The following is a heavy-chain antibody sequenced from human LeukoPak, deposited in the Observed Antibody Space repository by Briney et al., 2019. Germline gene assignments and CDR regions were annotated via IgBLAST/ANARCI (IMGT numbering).Heavy chain of an antibody. CDR2: FDPEDGET. V-gene: IGHV1-24*01. J-gene: IGHJ3*02. CDR1: GYTLTELS. Sequence: ASVKVSCKVSGYTLTELSMHWVRQAPGKGLEWMGGFDPEDGETIYAQKFQGRVTITADKSTSTAYMELSSLRSEDTAVYYCARDGTDGYNYVRAFDIWGQGTMVTVSS. CDR3: ARDGTDGYNYVRAFDI. D-gene: IGHD5-24*01.